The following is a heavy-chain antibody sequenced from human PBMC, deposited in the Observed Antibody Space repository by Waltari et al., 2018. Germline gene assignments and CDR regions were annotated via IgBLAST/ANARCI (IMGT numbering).Heavy chain of an antibody. J-gene: IGHJ3*01. CDR2: TGFAGSTV. Sequence: QLVETGGGLVQPGGSLRLSCEASGFRFSSYNMAWVRQAPGRGLGWVSYTGFAGSTVYYADSVRGRFTSSRDNAKNSVSLQMTSLRVEDTAVYYCARPRSPYDNDAFDVWGRGTMVTVSS. V-gene: IGHV3-48*01. D-gene: IGHD3-22*01. CDR1: GFRFSSYN. CDR3: ARPRSPYDNDAFDV.